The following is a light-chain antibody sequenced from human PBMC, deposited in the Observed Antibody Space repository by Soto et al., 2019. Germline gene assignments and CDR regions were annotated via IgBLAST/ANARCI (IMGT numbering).Light chain of an antibody. Sequence: QSVLTQPASVSGSPGQSITISCTGTSSDVGGYNFVSWYQQHPGKAPKLMIYEVSNRPSGVSNRFSGSKSGNTASLTISGLQAEDEADYYCSSYTSSTPLGYVFGTGTRSP. CDR3: SSYTSSTPLGYV. J-gene: IGLJ1*01. V-gene: IGLV2-14*01. CDR1: SSDVGGYNF. CDR2: EVS.